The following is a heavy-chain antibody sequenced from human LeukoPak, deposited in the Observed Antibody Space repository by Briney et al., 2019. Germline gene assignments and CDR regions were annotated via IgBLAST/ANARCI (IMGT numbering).Heavy chain of an antibody. D-gene: IGHD3-22*01. J-gene: IGHJ4*02. Sequence: ASVKVSCKASGDTFSSYVISWVRQAPGQGLEWMGGINPVFGTAHYAQKFQGRVTITADESTSTAYMELSSLRSEDTAVYYCARVGYDSSGYSTYYFDYWGQGTLVTVSS. CDR1: GDTFSSYV. V-gene: IGHV1-69*13. CDR2: INPVFGTA. CDR3: ARVGYDSSGYSTYYFDY.